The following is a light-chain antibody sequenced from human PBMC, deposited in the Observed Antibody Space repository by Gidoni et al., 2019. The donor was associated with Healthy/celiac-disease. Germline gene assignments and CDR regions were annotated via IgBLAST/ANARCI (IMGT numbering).Light chain of an antibody. V-gene: IGKV1-39*01. CDR3: QQSYSTPRT. CDR1: QSISSY. J-gene: IGKJ2*02. Sequence: DIQMTQSPSSLSASVGDRVTIPCRASQSISSYLNWYQQKPGKAPKLLIYAASSVQSGVPSRFSGRGSGTEFTLTISSLQPEDFATYYCQQSYSTPRTFGQGTKLEIK. CDR2: AAS.